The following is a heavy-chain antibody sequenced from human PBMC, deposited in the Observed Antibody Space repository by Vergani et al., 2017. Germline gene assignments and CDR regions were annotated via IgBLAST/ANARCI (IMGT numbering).Heavy chain of an antibody. J-gene: IGHJ4*02. CDR3: ARASNWVSTGLDY. CDR1: GFSLSTSGMR. CDR2: IDWDDDK. Sequence: QVTLKESGPALVKPTQTLTLTCTFSGFSLSTSGMRVSWIRQPPGKALEWLARIDWDDDKFYSTSLKTRLTISKDPSKNQVVLTITNMDPVDTATDYCARASNWVSTGLDYGGQGTLVTGSS. D-gene: IGHD7-27*01. V-gene: IGHV2-70*04.